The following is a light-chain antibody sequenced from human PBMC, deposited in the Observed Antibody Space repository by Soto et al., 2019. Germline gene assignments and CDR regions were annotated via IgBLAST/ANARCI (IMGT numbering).Light chain of an antibody. J-gene: IGKJ5*01. Sequence: EILLTQSRATLSLSPGERATLSCRASQSFSSYLAWYQQKPGQAPRLLIYDASNRATGIPARFSGSGSGTDFTLTISSLEPEDFAVYYCQQRSNWPITFGQGTRLEIK. CDR2: DAS. CDR3: QQRSNWPIT. CDR1: QSFSSY. V-gene: IGKV3-11*01.